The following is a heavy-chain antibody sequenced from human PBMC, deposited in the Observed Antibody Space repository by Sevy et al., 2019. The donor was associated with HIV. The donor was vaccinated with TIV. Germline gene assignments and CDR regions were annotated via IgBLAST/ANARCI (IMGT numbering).Heavy chain of an antibody. J-gene: IGHJ4*02. Sequence: GGSLRLSCAVSGFTFSNAWMNWVRQAPGTGLQWVGLIKSKIDGETTDYVAPVKGRFTISRDDSTNTLYLQMNSLKTEDTGVYYCATAPGYYDSAPFDYWSPGTLVTVSS. V-gene: IGHV3-15*01. CDR1: GFTFSNAW. CDR3: ATAPGYYDSAPFDY. D-gene: IGHD3-22*01. CDR2: IKSKIDGETT.